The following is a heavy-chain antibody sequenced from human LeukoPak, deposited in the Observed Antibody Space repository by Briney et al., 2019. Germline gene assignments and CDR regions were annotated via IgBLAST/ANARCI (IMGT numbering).Heavy chain of an antibody. D-gene: IGHD3/OR15-3a*01. Sequence: SETLSLTCYVSGDSVSSYYWSWIRQPPGKGLEWIGYVSSDGTTNYTPSLRRRVIMSVDTAKTHIFLNLTSLTAADTAIYYCARLDCVSDACYNHWGRGTLVTVSS. CDR1: GDSVSSYY. V-gene: IGHV4-59*08. CDR3: ARLDCVSDACYNH. J-gene: IGHJ4*02. CDR2: VSSDGTT.